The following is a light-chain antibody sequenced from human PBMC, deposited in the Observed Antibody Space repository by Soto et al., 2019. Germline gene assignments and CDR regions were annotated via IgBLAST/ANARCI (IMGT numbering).Light chain of an antibody. Sequence: DIQMTQSPSSLSASVGDRVTITCQASQDISNYLNWYQQKPGKAPKLLIYDVSSLQSGVPSRFSGSGSGTDFTLTISSLQPEDFATYYCQQSYSTPCFGGGTKVDIK. J-gene: IGKJ4*01. CDR1: QDISNY. CDR2: DVS. V-gene: IGKV1-39*01. CDR3: QQSYSTPC.